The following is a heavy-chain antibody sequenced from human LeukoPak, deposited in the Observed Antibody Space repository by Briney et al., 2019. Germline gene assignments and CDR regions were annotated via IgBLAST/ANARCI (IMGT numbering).Heavy chain of an antibody. Sequence: GGSLRLSCAASGFTFSRNAMSWVPQAPGKGLECVSAISNSGGSTYYADSVKGRFTISRDNAKNTLYLKMNNLRAEDTAVYYCARDLDWILFDYWGQGTLVTVSS. V-gene: IGHV3-23*01. CDR2: ISNSGGST. CDR1: GFTFSRNA. J-gene: IGHJ4*02. D-gene: IGHD3-9*01. CDR3: ARDLDWILFDY.